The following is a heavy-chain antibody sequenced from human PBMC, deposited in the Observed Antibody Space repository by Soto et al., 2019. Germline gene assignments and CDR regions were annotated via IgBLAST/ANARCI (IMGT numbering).Heavy chain of an antibody. CDR1: GGSISSGGYY. CDR2: IYYSGST. CDR3: ARGVVVLAQGEYYFDY. Sequence: TLSLTCTVSGGSISSGGYYWSWIRQHPGKGLEWIGYIYYSGSTYYNPSLKSRVTISVDTSKNQYSLKLSSVTAADTAVYYFARGVVVLAQGEYYFDYWGQGTLVPVSS. D-gene: IGHD2-15*01. V-gene: IGHV4-31*03. J-gene: IGHJ4*02.